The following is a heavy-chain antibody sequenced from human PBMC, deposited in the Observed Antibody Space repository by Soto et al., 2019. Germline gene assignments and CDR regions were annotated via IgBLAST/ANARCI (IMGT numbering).Heavy chain of an antibody. V-gene: IGHV3-21*06. Sequence: EVQLVESGGGLVKPGGSLRLSCVVSGVSFSDYSMNWVRQAPGKGLEWVSLITGNSEYKYYAGSVKGRFTVSRDNAKNSLYLQMNSLTVEDTALYYCARSGELLQTFDSWGQGTLVTVSS. CDR1: GVSFSDYS. J-gene: IGHJ4*02. CDR3: ARSGELLQTFDS. CDR2: ITGNSEYK. D-gene: IGHD1-26*01.